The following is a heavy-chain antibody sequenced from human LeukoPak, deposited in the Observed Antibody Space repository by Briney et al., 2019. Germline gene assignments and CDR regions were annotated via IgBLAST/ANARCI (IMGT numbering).Heavy chain of an antibody. CDR3: ARIHRYCSGGACYVLDN. V-gene: IGHV4-59*02. Sequence: PSETLSLTCVVSGGSVSGYYWGWIRQPPGRGLEWIGYVYYSGSTNYNPSFKSRITISVDTSRNQFSLQLSSVTAADTAVYYCARIHRYCSGGACYVLDNWGQGTLVAVSS. J-gene: IGHJ4*02. CDR2: VYYSGST. D-gene: IGHD2-15*01. CDR1: GGSVSGYY.